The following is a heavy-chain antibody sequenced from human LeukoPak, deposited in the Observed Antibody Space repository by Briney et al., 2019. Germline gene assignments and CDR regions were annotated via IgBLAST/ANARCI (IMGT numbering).Heavy chain of an antibody. CDR3: ARHGIVVVVAATPLLYNWFDP. CDR2: INHSGST. V-gene: IGHV4-34*01. J-gene: IGHJ5*02. Sequence: SETLSLTCAVYGGSFSGYYWSWIRQPPGKGLEWIGEINHSGSTNYNPSLKSRVTISVDTSKNQFSLKLSSLTAADTGVYYCARHGIVVVVAATPLLYNWFDPWGQGTLVTVSS. D-gene: IGHD2-15*01. CDR1: GGSFSGYY.